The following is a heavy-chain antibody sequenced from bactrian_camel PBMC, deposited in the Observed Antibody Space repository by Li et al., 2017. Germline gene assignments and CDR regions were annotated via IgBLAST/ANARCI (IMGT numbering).Heavy chain of an antibody. CDR2: INRRGTA. CDR1: GYSAVTLC. V-gene: IGHV3S53*01. D-gene: IGHD3*01. CDR3: AALYTGISGCYSTSLDPASFDY. Sequence: VQLVESGGGSVQAGGSLRLSCAAASGYSAVTLCMGWFRQAPGKEREGVAVINRRGTANYADSVKGRFTISKVNAESTLYLQMNSLKPEDTAIYYCAALYTGISGCYSTSLDPASFDYWGQGTQVTVSS. J-gene: IGHJ4*01.